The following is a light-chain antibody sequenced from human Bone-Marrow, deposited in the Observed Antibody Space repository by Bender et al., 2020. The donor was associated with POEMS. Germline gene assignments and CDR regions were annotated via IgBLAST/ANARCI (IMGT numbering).Light chain of an antibody. CDR3: SSAGGDILV. J-gene: IGLJ2*01. V-gene: IGLV2-14*03. CDR2: DVS. Sequence: HSALTQPASVSGSPGQSVTISCTGTNSDVGGYKYVSWYQQHPGKAPKLIIYDVSERPSGVSDRFSGSKSGNTASLTISGLQADDEANYYCSSAGGDILVFGGGTKLTVL. CDR1: NSDVGGYKY.